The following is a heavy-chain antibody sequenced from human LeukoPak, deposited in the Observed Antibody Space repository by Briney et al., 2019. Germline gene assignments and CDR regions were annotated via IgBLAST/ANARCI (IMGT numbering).Heavy chain of an antibody. Sequence: ASVKASCKASGYTFTGYYMHWVRQAPGQGLEWMGWVHPSGNTAYAQKFQGRVTMTRDTSISTAYMELSGLRSDDTAVYFCARGPRNDPWGQGTLVTVSS. D-gene: IGHD1-14*01. CDR2: VHPSGNT. V-gene: IGHV1-8*02. CDR1: GYTFTGYY. J-gene: IGHJ5*02. CDR3: ARGPRNDP.